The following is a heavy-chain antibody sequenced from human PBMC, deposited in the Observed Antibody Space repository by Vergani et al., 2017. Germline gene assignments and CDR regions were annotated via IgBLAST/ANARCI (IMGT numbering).Heavy chain of an antibody. V-gene: IGHV4-61*02. CDR2: VYISGNT. Sequence: QVRLQESGPGLVKPSQTLSLTCTVSGGSISSGSYSWTWIRQPAGKGLEWIGRVYISGNTNYNPSLKSRVTISVDTSKNQFSLKLSSVTAADTAVYYCANSRTYYDSSGPMDVWGQGTTVTVSS. D-gene: IGHD3-22*01. CDR1: GGSISSGSYS. CDR3: ANSRTYYDSSGPMDV. J-gene: IGHJ6*02.